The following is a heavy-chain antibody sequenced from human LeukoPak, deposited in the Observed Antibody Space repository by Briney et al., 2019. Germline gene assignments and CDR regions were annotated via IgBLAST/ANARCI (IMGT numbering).Heavy chain of an antibody. V-gene: IGHV6-1*01. CDR1: GDSVSSNSAA. CDR3: ARGPAYFQH. J-gene: IGHJ1*01. Sequence: SRTLSLSCAISGDSVSSNSAAWNCIRQSPGRGRESLGWTYDRSKYFTRYAVSVKSRITINTDTSKNTLSLQLNSVTPDDTAVYYCARGPAYFQHWGQGTLVTVSS. CDR2: TYDRSKYFT.